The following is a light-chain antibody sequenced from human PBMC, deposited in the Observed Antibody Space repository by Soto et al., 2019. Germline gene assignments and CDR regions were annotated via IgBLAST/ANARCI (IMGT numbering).Light chain of an antibody. V-gene: IGKV3-15*01. J-gene: IGKJ1*01. CDR3: QQYNNWPGWT. CDR2: GAS. CDR1: QSVSSY. Sequence: EIVMTQSPATLSVSPGERATLSCRASQSVSSYLAWYQQKPGQAPRLLIYGASTRATGIPARFSGSGSGTEFTLTISSLQSEDFAVYDCQQYNNWPGWTFGQGTKVEIK.